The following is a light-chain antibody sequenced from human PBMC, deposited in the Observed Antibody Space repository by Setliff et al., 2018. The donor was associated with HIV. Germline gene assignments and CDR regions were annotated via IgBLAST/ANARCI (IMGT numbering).Light chain of an antibody. CDR1: PLPNQH. V-gene: IGLV3-25*03. CDR2: KDT. Sequence: SYELTQPPSVSVSPGQTARITCSADPLPNQHTYWYQQKSGQAPILVIYKDTERPSGIPERFSGSRSGTTITLTISGVQAEDEADYYCQSADSSGSYYVFGTGTKSPS. CDR3: QSADSSGSYYV. J-gene: IGLJ1*01.